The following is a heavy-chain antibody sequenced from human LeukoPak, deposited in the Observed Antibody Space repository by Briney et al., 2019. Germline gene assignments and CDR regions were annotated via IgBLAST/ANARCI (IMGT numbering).Heavy chain of an antibody. Sequence: QTGGSLRLSSAASGFTFSSYGMHWVRQAPGKGLEWVAVIWYDGSNKYYADSVKGRFTISRDNSKNTLYLQMNSLRAEDTAVYYCARDPTPDFGVASGYWGQGTLVTVSS. D-gene: IGHD3-3*01. CDR3: ARDPTPDFGVASGY. CDR1: GFTFSSYG. J-gene: IGHJ4*02. V-gene: IGHV3-33*01. CDR2: IWYDGSNK.